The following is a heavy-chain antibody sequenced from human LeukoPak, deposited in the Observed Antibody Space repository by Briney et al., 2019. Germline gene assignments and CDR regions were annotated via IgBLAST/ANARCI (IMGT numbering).Heavy chain of an antibody. V-gene: IGHV4-61*02. D-gene: IGHD3-22*01. CDR2: IYSTGST. J-gene: IGHJ4*02. Sequence: SQTLSLTCSVSGDSISSGNYYWTWIRQPAGKGLEWIGRIYSTGSTNYNPSLKSRVTISVDTSRNQFSLRLSSVTAADTAVYYCARVTTGGYYNCWGQGTLVTVS. CDR1: GDSISSGNYY. CDR3: ARVTTGGYYNC.